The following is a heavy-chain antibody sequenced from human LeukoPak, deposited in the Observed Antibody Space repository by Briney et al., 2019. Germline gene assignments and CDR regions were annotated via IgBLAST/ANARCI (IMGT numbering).Heavy chain of an antibody. J-gene: IGHJ5*02. D-gene: IGHD6-13*01. CDR2: IYHSGST. CDR1: GYSISSGYY. Sequence: SETLSLTCTVSGYSISSGYYWGWIRQPPGKGLEWIGSIYHSGSTYYNPSLKSRVTISVDTSKNQFSLKLSSVTAADTAVYYCARVLGIAAAGTNDNWFDPWGQGTLVTVSS. CDR3: ARVLGIAAAGTNDNWFDP. V-gene: IGHV4-38-2*02.